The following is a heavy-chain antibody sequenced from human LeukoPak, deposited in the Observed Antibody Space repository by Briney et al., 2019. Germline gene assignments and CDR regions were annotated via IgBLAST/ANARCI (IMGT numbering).Heavy chain of an antibody. D-gene: IGHD6-6*01. CDR1: GYTFTGYY. V-gene: IGHV1-8*02. Sequence: ASVKVSCKASGYTFTGYYMHWVRQAPGQGLEWMGWMNPNSGNTGYAQKFQGRVTMTRNTSISTAYMELSSLRSEDTAVYYCARVSSSSSDYWGQGTLVTVSS. CDR3: ARVSSSSSDY. CDR2: MNPNSGNT. J-gene: IGHJ4*02.